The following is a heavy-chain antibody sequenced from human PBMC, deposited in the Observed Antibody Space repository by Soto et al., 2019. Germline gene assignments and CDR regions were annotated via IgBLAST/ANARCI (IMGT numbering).Heavy chain of an antibody. CDR1: GYKFTNFG. J-gene: IGHJ4*02. CDR3: ARAEYYYDSSGYYLLFYFDY. Sequence: QVQLVQSGPEVKNPGASVKVSCKASGYKFTNFGIAWIRQAPGRGLEWMGRISVYNGDTTFAQNFQDRVTLTTDTSTSTAYMELRSLRSDDTAVYYCARAEYYYDSSGYYLLFYFDYWGQGTLVTVSS. CDR2: ISVYNGDT. D-gene: IGHD3-22*01. V-gene: IGHV1-18*01.